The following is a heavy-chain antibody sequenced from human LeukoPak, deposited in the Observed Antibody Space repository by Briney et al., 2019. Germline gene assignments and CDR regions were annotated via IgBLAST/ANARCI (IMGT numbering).Heavy chain of an antibody. CDR1: GYTFITYY. D-gene: IGHD1-26*01. CDR3: ARGKSGSYYQNGFDY. J-gene: IGHJ4*02. Sequence: ASVKVSCKASGYTFITYYLHWVRQPPGLGLEWMGIINPTGGHTTYAQKFQGRVTVTLDTSTSTVYMDLSSLRSEDTAVYYCARGKSGSYYQNGFDYWGQGTLVTVSS. V-gene: IGHV1-46*01. CDR2: INPTGGHT.